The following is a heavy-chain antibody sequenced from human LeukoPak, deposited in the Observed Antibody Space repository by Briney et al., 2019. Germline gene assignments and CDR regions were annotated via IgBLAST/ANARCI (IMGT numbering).Heavy chain of an antibody. CDR1: GGSISRGDYY. D-gene: IGHD2-2*01. CDR2: IYYSGSTY. Sequence: SETLSLTCTVSGGSISRGDYYWSWIRQSPGKGLEWIVCIYYSGSTYYYNPSLKSRITISVDTSKTQLSLKLSSVTAAHTAIYYCARTDCSDTRCSGANWFDPWAQGTLVTVSS. J-gene: IGHJ5*02. CDR3: ARTDCSDTRCSGANWFDP. V-gene: IGHV4-30-4*08.